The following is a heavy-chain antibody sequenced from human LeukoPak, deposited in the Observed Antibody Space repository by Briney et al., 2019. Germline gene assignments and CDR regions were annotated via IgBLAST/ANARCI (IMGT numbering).Heavy chain of an antibody. D-gene: IGHD2-2*03. CDR3: ARTVFGGYCSSSSCYAGGYLDY. J-gene: IGHJ4*02. CDR2: ISSGSSYI. CDR1: GFTFSTYS. V-gene: IGHV3-21*01. Sequence: PGGSLRLSCAASGFTFSTYSMNWVRQAPGKGLVWVSSISSGSSYIHYADSVKGRFTISRDNAKQSLYLQMNSLRAEDTAVYYCARTVFGGYCSSSSCYAGGYLDYWGQGTLVTVSS.